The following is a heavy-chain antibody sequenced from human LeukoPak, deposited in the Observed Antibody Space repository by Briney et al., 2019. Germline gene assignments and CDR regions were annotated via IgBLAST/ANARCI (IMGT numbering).Heavy chain of an antibody. CDR3: AKRDDSGGNLVDL. CDR1: GGSIRSGSHF. J-gene: IGHJ4*02. D-gene: IGHD3-22*01. Sequence: SETLSLTCTVSGGSIRSGSHFWAWIRQPPGKGLEWIGSIYYSGSTYYNPSLENRVTISIDTSKNHFSLKLSSLSAADTSVYYCAKRDDSGGNLVDLWGQGTLVTVS. V-gene: IGHV4-39*02. CDR2: IYYSGST.